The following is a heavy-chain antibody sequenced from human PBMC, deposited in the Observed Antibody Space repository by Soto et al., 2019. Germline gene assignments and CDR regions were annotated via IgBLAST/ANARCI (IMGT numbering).Heavy chain of an antibody. CDR1: GFTFSSYA. CDR2: ISASGGST. V-gene: IGHV3-23*01. D-gene: IGHD6-19*01. J-gene: IGHJ4*02. Sequence: EVQLLESGGGLVQPGGSLRLSCAASGFTFSSYAMNWVRQAPGKGLEWVSTISASGGSTYYADSVKGRFTISRDNSKNMLYLPMITLRAADTSVYSCAKGSGSTSWVCDTLDYWGQGTLVTVSS. CDR3: AKGSGSTSWVCDTLDY.